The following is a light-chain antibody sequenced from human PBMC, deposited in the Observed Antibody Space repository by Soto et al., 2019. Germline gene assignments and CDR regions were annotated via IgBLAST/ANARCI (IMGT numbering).Light chain of an antibody. CDR1: NSDGRTYYY. CDR2: DVS. V-gene: IGLV2-14*03. CDR3: SSYGISSTL. Sequence: TPPSSLSGSPGPSITLSLPGTNSDGRTYYYVSWYQQHPGKAPKLLIYDVSNRPSGASNRFSGSKSGNTASLTISGLQAEDEADYYCSSYGISSTLFGTGTKVTVL. J-gene: IGLJ1*01.